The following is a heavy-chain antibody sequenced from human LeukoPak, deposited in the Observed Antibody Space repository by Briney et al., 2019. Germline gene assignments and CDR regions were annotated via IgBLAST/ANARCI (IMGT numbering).Heavy chain of an antibody. CDR3: ARRNYDRPGVLYWYLDL. J-gene: IGHJ2*01. CDR1: GGSISSGDYY. CDR2: IYYSGST. D-gene: IGHD3-22*01. V-gene: IGHV4-30-4*08. Sequence: SQTLSLTCTVSGGSISSGDYYWSWIRQPPGKGLEWIGYIYYSGSTYYNPSLKSRVTISVDTSKNQFSLKLSSVTAADTAVYYCARRNYDRPGVLYWYLDLWGRGTLVTVSS.